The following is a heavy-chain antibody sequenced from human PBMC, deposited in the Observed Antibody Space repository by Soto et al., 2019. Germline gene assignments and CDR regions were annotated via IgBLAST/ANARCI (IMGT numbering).Heavy chain of an antibody. Sequence: QGQLVQSGGEVKKPGASVKVSCKASGYTFTRYGISWVRQAPGQGLEWMGWISGYNGDTKYAQKFQGRVTMTVDTPTTTAYMELRSLTSDERAVYYCAKNGHPPYYYYGMDVWGQGTTVTVSS. V-gene: IGHV1-18*01. J-gene: IGHJ6*02. CDR2: ISGYNGDT. CDR3: AKNGHPPYYYYGMDV. D-gene: IGHD2-8*01. CDR1: GYTFTRYG.